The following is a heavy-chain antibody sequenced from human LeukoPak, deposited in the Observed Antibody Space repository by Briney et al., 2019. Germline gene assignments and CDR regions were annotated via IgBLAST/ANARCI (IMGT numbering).Heavy chain of an antibody. CDR3: TRDLALYTGPYSGSFYSPIDC. V-gene: IGHV3-23*01. CDR2: ISGSGDNT. CDR1: GFTFSNYA. D-gene: IGHD1-26*01. J-gene: IGHJ4*02. Sequence: GGSLRLSCAASGFTFSNYAMSWVRQAPGKGLEWVSSISGSGDNTYYADSVKGRFTISRDNFKNTLYVQMNSLKAEDTAVYYCTRDLALYTGPYSGSFYSPIDCWGQGTLVTVSS.